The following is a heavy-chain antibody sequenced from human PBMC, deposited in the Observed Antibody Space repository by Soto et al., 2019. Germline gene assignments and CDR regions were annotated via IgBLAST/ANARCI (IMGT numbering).Heavy chain of an antibody. CDR2: VKAGNGAT. CDR3: ARGKGPGSGRFDC. J-gene: IGHJ4*02. Sequence: QVQLVQSGAEVKTPGASVKISCKGVGYSFPNYAINWVRRAPGQRFEWLGLVKAGNGATQFSQYFQDRVIFTRDTXDTAAYMELSSMTSQDTAVYYCARGKGPGSGRFDCWGQGTLVTGSS. D-gene: IGHD1-26*01. CDR1: GYSFPNYA. V-gene: IGHV1-3*01.